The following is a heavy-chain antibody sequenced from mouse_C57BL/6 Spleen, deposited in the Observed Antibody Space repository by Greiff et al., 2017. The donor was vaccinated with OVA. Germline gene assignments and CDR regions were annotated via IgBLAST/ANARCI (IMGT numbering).Heavy chain of an antibody. CDR2: IRTKANGYTT. Sequence: EVQLVESGGGLVQPGGSLSLSCAASGFTFTDYYMSWVRQPPGKALEWLGFIRTKANGYTTEYSASVKGRFTISRDNSQSILYLQMNALRAEDSATYDCATPGSNYGGFAYWGQGTLVTVSA. CDR1: GFTFTDYY. J-gene: IGHJ3*01. CDR3: ATPGSNYGGFAY. D-gene: IGHD2-5*01. V-gene: IGHV7-3*01.